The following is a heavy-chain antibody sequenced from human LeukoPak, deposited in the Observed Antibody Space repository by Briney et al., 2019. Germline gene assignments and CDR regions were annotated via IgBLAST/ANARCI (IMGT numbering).Heavy chain of an antibody. D-gene: IGHD6-19*01. V-gene: IGHV3-48*01. CDR2: ISSSSSTI. J-gene: IGHJ6*02. CDR3: ARGEQWLTPSPHGMDV. CDR1: GFTFSSYS. Sequence: GGSLRLPCAASGFTFSSYSMNWVRQAPGKGLEWVSYISSSSSTIYYADSVKGRLTISRDNAKNSLYLQMNSLRAEDTAVYYCARGEQWLTPSPHGMDVWGQGTTVTVSS.